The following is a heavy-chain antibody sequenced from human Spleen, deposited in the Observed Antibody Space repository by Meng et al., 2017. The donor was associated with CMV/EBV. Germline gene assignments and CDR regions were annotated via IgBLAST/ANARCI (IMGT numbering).Heavy chain of an antibody. CDR1: GGSSSSSSW. V-gene: IGHV4-4*02. CDR3: ARDHITGTTHWFDP. CDR2: IYHSGST. J-gene: IGHJ5*02. D-gene: IGHD1-7*01. Sequence: VSGGSSSSSSWWSWVRQPPGKGLEWIGEIYHSGSTNYNPSLKSRVTISVDKSKNQFSLKLSSVTAADTAVYYCARDHITGTTHWFDPWGQGTLVTVSS.